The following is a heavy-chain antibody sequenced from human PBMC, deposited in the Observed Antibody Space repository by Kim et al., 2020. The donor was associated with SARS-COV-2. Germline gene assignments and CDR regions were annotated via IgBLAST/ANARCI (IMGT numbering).Heavy chain of an antibody. V-gene: IGHV4-39*01. Sequence: SETLSLTCTVSGGSISSSSYYWGWIRQPPGKGLEWIGSIYYSGSTYYNPSLKSRVTISVDTSKNQFSLKLSSVTAADTAVYYCARHLPHSSGWYGIPPYWFDPWGQGTLVTVSS. CDR3: ARHLPHSSGWYGIPPYWFDP. J-gene: IGHJ5*02. D-gene: IGHD6-19*01. CDR1: GGSISSSSYY. CDR2: IYYSGST.